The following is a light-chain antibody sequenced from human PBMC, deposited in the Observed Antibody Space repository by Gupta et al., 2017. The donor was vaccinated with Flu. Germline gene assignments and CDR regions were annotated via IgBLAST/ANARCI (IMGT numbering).Light chain of an antibody. V-gene: IGLV3-10*01. Sequence: SYELHQPPSVSVSPGQTARITCSGDALPKKYAYWYQQKSGQAPVLVIYEDSKRPSGIPERFSGSSSGTIATLTISGAQVEDEADYYCYSTDSSGNHRVFGGGTKLTVL. CDR1: ALPKKY. CDR3: YSTDSSGNHRV. CDR2: EDS. J-gene: IGLJ3*02.